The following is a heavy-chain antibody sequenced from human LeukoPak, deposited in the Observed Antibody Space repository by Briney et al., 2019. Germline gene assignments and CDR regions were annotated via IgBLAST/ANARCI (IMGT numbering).Heavy chain of an antibody. CDR3: ARIDTAMVTDY. CDR2: ISSSSSYI. V-gene: IGHV3-21*01. CDR1: GFTFSSYS. D-gene: IGHD5-18*01. Sequence: KPGGSLRLSCAASGFTFSSYSMNCVRQAPGKGLEWVSSISSSSSYIYYADSVKGRFTISRDNAKNSLYLQMNSLRAEDTAVYYCARIDTAMVTDYWGQGTLVTVSS. J-gene: IGHJ4*02.